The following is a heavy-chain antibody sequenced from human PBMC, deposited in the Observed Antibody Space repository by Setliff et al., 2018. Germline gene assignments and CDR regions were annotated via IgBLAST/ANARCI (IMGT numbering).Heavy chain of an antibody. Sequence: SETLSLTCTVSGVSFGSGTYYWSWIRQPAGKRLEWIGLIQSTGNTNYNPSLQSRVTISIDTSKNHLSLKLSSVTAADTAVYYCARHIWGAKMQLPHDVFDIWGQGTMVTVSS. D-gene: IGHD2-2*01. CDR2: IQSTGNT. J-gene: IGHJ3*02. CDR1: GVSFGSGTYY. CDR3: ARHIWGAKMQLPHDVFDI. V-gene: IGHV4-61*02.